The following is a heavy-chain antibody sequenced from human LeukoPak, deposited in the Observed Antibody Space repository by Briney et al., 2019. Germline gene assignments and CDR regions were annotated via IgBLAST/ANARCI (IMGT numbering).Heavy chain of an antibody. V-gene: IGHV3-23*01. Sequence: GGSLRLSCAASGFTFSSYAMSWVRQAPGKGLEWVSAISGSGGSTYYADSVKGRFTISRDNSKNTLYLQMNNLRADDTAVYYCAKQPRGTYYDIFTGQKWGYFDYWGQGTLVTVSS. CDR1: GFTFSSYA. J-gene: IGHJ4*02. CDR2: ISGSGGST. D-gene: IGHD3-9*01. CDR3: AKQPRGTYYDIFTGQKWGYFDY.